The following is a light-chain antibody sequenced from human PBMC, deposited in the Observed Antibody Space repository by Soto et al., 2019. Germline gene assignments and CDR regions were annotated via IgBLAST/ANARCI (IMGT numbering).Light chain of an antibody. CDR1: ESVASNY. Sequence: EIVLTQSPGTLSLSPGEGATLSCRASESVASNYLAWYQQKPGQAPRLLFYGASIRATGIPDRFSGSGSGTNFTRTTCSVRPEAFAVPICQAYRSWARTFAEGTKVDIK. J-gene: IGKJ1*01. CDR2: GAS. CDR3: QAYRSWART. V-gene: IGKV3-20*01.